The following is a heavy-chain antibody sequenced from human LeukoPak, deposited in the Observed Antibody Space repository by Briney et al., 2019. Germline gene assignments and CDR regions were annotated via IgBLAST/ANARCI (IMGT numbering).Heavy chain of an antibody. CDR3: ARVLHRLLKD. CDR1: GGSISSYY. CDR2: IYYSGST. D-gene: IGHD1-14*01. J-gene: IGHJ4*02. Sequence: SEALSLTCTVSGGSISSYYWSWIRQPPGKGLEWIGYIYYSGSTNYNPSLKSRVTISVDTSKNQFSLKLSSVTAADTAVYYCARVLHRLLKDWGQGTLVTVSS. V-gene: IGHV4-59*08.